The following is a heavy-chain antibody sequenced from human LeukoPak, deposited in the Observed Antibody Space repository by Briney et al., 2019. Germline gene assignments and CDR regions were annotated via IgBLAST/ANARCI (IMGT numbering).Heavy chain of an antibody. CDR3: AKDRGIVVVPAREFDY. J-gene: IGHJ4*02. CDR2: ISGSGGST. CDR1: GFTFNNYA. V-gene: IGHV3-23*01. Sequence: QAGGSLRLSCAASGFTFNNYAMSWVRQAPGKGLEWVSAISGSGGSTYYADSVKGRFTISRDNSKNTLYLQMNSLRAEDTAVYYCAKDRGIVVVPAREFDYWGQGTLVTVSS. D-gene: IGHD2-2*01.